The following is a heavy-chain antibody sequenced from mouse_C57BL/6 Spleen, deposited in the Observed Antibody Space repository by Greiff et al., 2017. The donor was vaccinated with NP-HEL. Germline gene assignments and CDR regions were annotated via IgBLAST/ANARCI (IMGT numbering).Heavy chain of an antibody. D-gene: IGHD2-5*01. CDR1: GFTFSSYA. CDR2: ISDGGSYT. Sequence: EVQRVESGGGLVKPGGSLKLSCAASGFTFSSYAMSWVRQTPEKRLEWVATISDGGSYTYYPDNVKGRFTISRDNAKNNLYLQMSHLKSEDTAMYYCARDYSNAWFAYWGQGTLVTVSA. CDR3: ARDYSNAWFAY. V-gene: IGHV5-4*01. J-gene: IGHJ3*01.